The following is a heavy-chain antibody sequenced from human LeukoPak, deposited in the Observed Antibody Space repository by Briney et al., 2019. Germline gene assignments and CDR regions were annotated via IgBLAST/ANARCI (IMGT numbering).Heavy chain of an antibody. CDR3: ASRYCSGDSCSQFYYY. CDR1: GFTFSNYA. J-gene: IGHJ4*02. D-gene: IGHD2-15*01. V-gene: IGHV3-23*01. CDR2: ISAGGGST. Sequence: GGSLRLSCAASGFTFSNYAMSWVRQAPGKGLEWVSAISAGGGSTYYADSVKGRFTISRDNSKNTLYLQMNSLRAEDTAVYYCASRYCSGDSCSQFYYYWGRGTLVTVSS.